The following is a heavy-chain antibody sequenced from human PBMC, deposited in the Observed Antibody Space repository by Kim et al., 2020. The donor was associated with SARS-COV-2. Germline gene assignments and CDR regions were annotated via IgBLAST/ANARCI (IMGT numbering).Heavy chain of an antibody. Sequence: GGSLRLSCAVSGFTFSSYAMHWVRQAPGKGPEWVSGVSGGGSSVKYADAVRGRFTISRDNSKNTLSLQMSSLRAEDTAIYYCAKAVGSTMWNSFDYWGQGTLVTVSS. CDR1: GFTFSSYA. J-gene: IGHJ4*02. CDR2: VSGGGSSV. CDR3: AKAVGSTMWNSFDY. D-gene: IGHD1-26*01. V-gene: IGHV3-23*01.